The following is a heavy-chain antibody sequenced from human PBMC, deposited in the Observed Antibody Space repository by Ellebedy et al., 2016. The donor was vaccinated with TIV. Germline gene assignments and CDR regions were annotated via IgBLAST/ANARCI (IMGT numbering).Heavy chain of an antibody. CDR3: ARRYGYFDF. CDR2: ISSDRSNK. D-gene: IGHD5-12*01. Sequence: GGSLRLXCAASGFSFGSYVMHWVRQAPGQGLEWAAGISSDRSNKYYADSVKGRFTISRDNSRNTLYLQMNSLRPEDTAIYYCARRYGYFDFWGQGNLVTVSS. J-gene: IGHJ4*02. CDR1: GFSFGSYV. V-gene: IGHV3-30-3*01.